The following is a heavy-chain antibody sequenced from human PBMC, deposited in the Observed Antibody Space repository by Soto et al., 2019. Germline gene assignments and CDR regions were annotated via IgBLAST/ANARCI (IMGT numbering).Heavy chain of an antibody. Sequence: PGESLKISCKGSGYSFTSYWISWVRQMPGKGLEWMGRIDPSDSYTNYSPSFQGHVIISADKSISTAYLQWSSLKASDTAMYYCARQNDYGSRIRSDYYYGMDVWGQGTTVTVSS. CDR1: GYSFTSYW. V-gene: IGHV5-10-1*01. CDR2: IDPSDSYT. CDR3: ARQNDYGSRIRSDYYYGMDV. D-gene: IGHD3-10*01. J-gene: IGHJ6*02.